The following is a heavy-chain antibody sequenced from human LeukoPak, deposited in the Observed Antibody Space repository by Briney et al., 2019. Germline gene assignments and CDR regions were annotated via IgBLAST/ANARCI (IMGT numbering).Heavy chain of an antibody. CDR3: WVRYSPDAFDI. V-gene: IGHV3-30*02. D-gene: IGHD3-9*01. J-gene: IGHJ3*02. CDR1: GFTFSSRG. CDR2: IRYDGTEK. Sequence: GGSLRLSCAASGFTFSSRGMHWVRQAPGKGLEWVAFIRYDGTEKDYADPVKGRFTISRDNSKNTLYLQMNSLRAEDTAVYYCWVRYSPDAFDIWGQGTMVTVSS.